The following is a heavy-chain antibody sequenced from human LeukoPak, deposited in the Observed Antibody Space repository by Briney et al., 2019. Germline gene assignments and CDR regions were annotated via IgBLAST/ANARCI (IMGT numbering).Heavy chain of an antibody. CDR2: IIPISGTA. CDR1: GGTFSNHA. V-gene: IGHV1-69*13. Sequence: SVKVSCKASGGTFSNHAISWVRQAPGQGLEWMGVIIPISGTANYAQKFQGRVTITADASTSTVYMELSSLTSDDTAVYYCARWAGDSSAWYPALFDYWGQATLVTVSS. CDR3: ARWAGDSSAWYPALFDY. D-gene: IGHD6-13*01. J-gene: IGHJ4*02.